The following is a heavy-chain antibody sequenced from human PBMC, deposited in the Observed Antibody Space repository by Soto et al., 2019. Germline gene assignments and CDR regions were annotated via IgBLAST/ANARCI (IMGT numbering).Heavy chain of an antibody. CDR1: GGTFSGYA. Sequence: GASVKVSCKASGGTFSGYAISWVRQAPGQGLEWMGGIIPIFGTANYAQKFQGRVTITADESTSTAYMELSSLRSEDTAVYYCARGYCSSTSCLAYFDYWGQGTLVTVSS. CDR3: ARGYCSSTSCLAYFDY. V-gene: IGHV1-69*13. CDR2: IIPIFGTA. D-gene: IGHD2-2*01. J-gene: IGHJ4*02.